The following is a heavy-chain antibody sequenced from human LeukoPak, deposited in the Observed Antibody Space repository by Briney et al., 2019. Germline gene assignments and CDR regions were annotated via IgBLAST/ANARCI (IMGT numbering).Heavy chain of an antibody. V-gene: IGHV1-2*02. CDR3: ATPSYNSGGYYYSDY. CDR2: INPKSAYT. Sequence: GASVKVSCKASGYMFTDYYIHWVRQAPGQGLEWMGWINPKSAYTHFAQKFQGRFTMTMNTSITTAYLELSSLTSDDTAVYFCATPSYNSGGYYYSDYWGQGTLVTVSS. CDR1: GYMFTDYY. J-gene: IGHJ4*02. D-gene: IGHD3-22*01.